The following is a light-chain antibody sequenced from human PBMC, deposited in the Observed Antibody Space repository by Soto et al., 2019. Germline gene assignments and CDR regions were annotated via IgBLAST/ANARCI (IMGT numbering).Light chain of an antibody. J-gene: IGKJ1*01. V-gene: IGKV1-17*03. CDR1: QGISNY. CDR2: AAS. CDR3: QQYDTYWT. Sequence: DIQMTQSPSAMSASAGDRVTITCRASQGISNYLAWFQQKPGKVPKRLIYAASSLQSGVPSRFSGSGFGTEFTLTISSLQPDDFATYYCQQYDTYWTFGQGTKVDIK.